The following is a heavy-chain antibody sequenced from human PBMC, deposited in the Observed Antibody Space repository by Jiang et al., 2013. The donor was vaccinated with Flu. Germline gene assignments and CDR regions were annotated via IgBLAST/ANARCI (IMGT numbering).Heavy chain of an antibody. V-gene: IGHV4-39*07. CDR3: ARGEDSEDPERGYSYGYWFDP. CDR1: GGSISSSDYY. D-gene: IGHD5-18*01. Sequence: LLKPSETLSLTCTVSGGSISSSDYYWGWIRQPPGKGLEWIGSVYYSGSTYYHPSLASRVTISVDTSKNQFSLKLSSVTAADTAVYYCARGEDSEDPERGYSYGYWFDPWGQGTLVTVSS. CDR2: VYYSGST. J-gene: IGHJ5*02.